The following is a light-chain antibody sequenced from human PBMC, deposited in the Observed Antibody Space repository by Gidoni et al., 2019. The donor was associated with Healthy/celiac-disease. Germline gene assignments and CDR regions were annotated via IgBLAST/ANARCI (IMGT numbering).Light chain of an antibody. Sequence: QAVVTQEPSLTVSPGGTVTLTCGSRTGAVPSGHYPYWFQQKPGQAPRTLIYDTSNKPSWTPARVSGSLLGGKAALTLSGAQTEDEAEYYCLLSYSGARVFGGGTKLTVL. CDR1: TGAVPSGHY. V-gene: IGLV7-46*01. CDR3: LLSYSGARV. J-gene: IGLJ3*02. CDR2: DTS.